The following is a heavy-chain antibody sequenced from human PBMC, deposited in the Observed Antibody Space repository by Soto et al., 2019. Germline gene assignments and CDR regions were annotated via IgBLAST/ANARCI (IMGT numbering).Heavy chain of an antibody. Sequence: EVQLVESGGGLVKPGGSLRLSCAASGFTFSSYSMNWVRQAPGKGLEWVSSISSSSSYIYYADSVKGRFTISRDNAKNSLYQQMNSLRAEDTAVYYCAREYSSGSRDYDDYYGMDVWGQGTTVTV. CDR1: GFTFSSYS. CDR3: AREYSSGSRDYDDYYGMDV. D-gene: IGHD6-19*01. V-gene: IGHV3-21*01. J-gene: IGHJ6*02. CDR2: ISSSSSYI.